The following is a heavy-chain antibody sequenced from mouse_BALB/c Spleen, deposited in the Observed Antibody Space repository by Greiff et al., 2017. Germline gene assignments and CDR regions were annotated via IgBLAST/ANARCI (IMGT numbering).Heavy chain of an antibody. CDR3: ASGYGNYLAWFAY. D-gene: IGHD2-1*01. CDR2: ISTYSGNT. CDR1: GYTFTDYA. J-gene: IGHJ3*01. Sequence: VQLVESGPELVRPGVSVKISCKGSGYTFTDYAMHWVKQSHAKSLEWIGVISTYSGNTNYNQKFKGKATMSVDKSSSTAYMELARLTSEDSAIYYCASGYGNYLAWFAYWGQGTLVTVSA. V-gene: IGHV1-67*01.